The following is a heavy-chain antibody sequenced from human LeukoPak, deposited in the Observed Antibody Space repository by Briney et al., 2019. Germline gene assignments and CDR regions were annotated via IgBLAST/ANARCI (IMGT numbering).Heavy chain of an antibody. CDR3: ARDIGRQLGYYYGMDV. Sequence: PGGSLRLSCAASGFTFGDYYMSWIRQAPGKGLEWVSYISSSGSTIYYADSVKGRFTISRDNAKNSLYLQMNSLRAEDTAVYYCARDIGRQLGYYYGMDVWGQGTTVTVSS. J-gene: IGHJ6*02. CDR1: GFTFGDYY. V-gene: IGHV3-11*01. D-gene: IGHD6-6*01. CDR2: ISSSGSTI.